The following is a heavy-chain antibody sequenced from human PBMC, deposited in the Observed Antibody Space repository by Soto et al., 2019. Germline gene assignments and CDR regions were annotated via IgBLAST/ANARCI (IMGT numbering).Heavy chain of an antibody. Sequence: SQTLSLTCAISGDSVSSNSAAWNWIRQSPSRGLEWLGRTYYRSKWYNDYAVSVKSRITINPDTSKNQFSLQLNSVTPDDTAVYYCARSGRITMVRGVIITLDYWGQGTLVTVSS. CDR3: ARSGRITMVRGVIITLDY. D-gene: IGHD3-10*01. CDR2: TYYRSKWYN. CDR1: GDSVSSNSAA. J-gene: IGHJ4*02. V-gene: IGHV6-1*01.